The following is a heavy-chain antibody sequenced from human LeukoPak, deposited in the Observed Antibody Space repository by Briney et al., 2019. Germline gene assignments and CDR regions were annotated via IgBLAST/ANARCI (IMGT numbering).Heavy chain of an antibody. D-gene: IGHD2-2*01. J-gene: IGHJ4*02. V-gene: IGHV3-23*01. CDR1: GFTFSSYA. Sequence: GGSLRLSCAASGFTFSSYAMSWVRQAPGKGLEWVSAISGSGGRTNNADSVKGRFTISRDNSKNTLYLQMNSLRAEDTAVYYCAKDQSTYGNFDYWGQGTLVTVSS. CDR2: ISGSGGRT. CDR3: AKDQSTYGNFDY.